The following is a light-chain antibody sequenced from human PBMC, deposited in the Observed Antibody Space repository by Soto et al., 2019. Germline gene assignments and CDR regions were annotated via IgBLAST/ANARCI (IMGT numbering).Light chain of an antibody. J-gene: IGKJ5*01. V-gene: IGKV3-20*01. CDR1: QTVSSNY. CDR2: GAS. Sequence: EMILTQSPDTLSLSPGERATLSCRASQTVSSNYLAWCQQRPGQAPRLLIYGASTRAAGIPDRFSGSGSGTDFTLTITRLEPEDSAVYLCQQYTGPPTTFGQGTRLEIK. CDR3: QQYTGPPTT.